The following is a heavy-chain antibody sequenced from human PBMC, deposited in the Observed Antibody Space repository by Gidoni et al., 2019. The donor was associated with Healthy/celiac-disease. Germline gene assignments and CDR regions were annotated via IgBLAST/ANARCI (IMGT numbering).Heavy chain of an antibody. Sequence: QVQLVESGGGVVQPGRSLRLSCAASGFTFRSYAMHWARQAPGKGLEWVAVISYDGSNKYYADSGKGRFTISRDNSKNTLYLQMNSLRAEDTAVYYCARGYYSGSYHPLDYWGQGTLVTVSS. CDR1: GFTFRSYA. V-gene: IGHV3-30-3*01. CDR3: ARGYYSGSYHPLDY. D-gene: IGHD1-26*01. J-gene: IGHJ4*02. CDR2: ISYDGSNK.